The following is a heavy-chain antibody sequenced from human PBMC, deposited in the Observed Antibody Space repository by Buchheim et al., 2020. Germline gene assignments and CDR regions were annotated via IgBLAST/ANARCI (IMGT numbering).Heavy chain of an antibody. CDR3: ARDRQGAFRDYYYYMDV. CDR1: GFTFSSYS. CDR2: ISSSSSYI. D-gene: IGHD1-26*01. V-gene: IGHV3-21*01. J-gene: IGHJ6*03. Sequence: EVQLVESGGGLVKPGGSLRLSCAASGFTFSSYSMNWVRQAPGKGLEWVSSISSSSSYIYYADSVKGRFTISSATAKNSLYLQMNSLRAEDTAVYYCARDRQGAFRDYYYYMDVWGKGTT.